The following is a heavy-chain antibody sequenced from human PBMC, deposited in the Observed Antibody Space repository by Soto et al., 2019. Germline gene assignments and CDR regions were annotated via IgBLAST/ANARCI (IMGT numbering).Heavy chain of an antibody. J-gene: IGHJ3*02. V-gene: IGHV3-15*07. CDR3: SRNQLGYDAFDI. CDR2: IKSKIDGGTT. CDR1: GFTFSNAW. D-gene: IGHD6-6*01. Sequence: PGGSLRLSCAASGFTFSNAWINWVRQAPGKGLEWVGRIKSKIDGGTTDFAAPVKGRFAISRDNAKNPLYLQMNSPRAEDTAVYYCSRNQLGYDAFDIWGQGTMVTVSS.